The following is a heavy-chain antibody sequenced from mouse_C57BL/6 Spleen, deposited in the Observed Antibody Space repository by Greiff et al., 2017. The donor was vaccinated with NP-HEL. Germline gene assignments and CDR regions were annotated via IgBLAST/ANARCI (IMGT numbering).Heavy chain of an antibody. CDR2: IYPGDGDT. Sequence: QVQLQQSGPELVKPGASVKISCKASGYAFSSSWMNWVKQRPGKGLEWIGRIYPGDGDTNYNGKFKGKATLTADKSSSTAYMQLSSLTSEDSAVYFGARCRDYYGSIYFDYWGQGTTLTVSS. V-gene: IGHV1-82*01. CDR3: ARCRDYYGSIYFDY. D-gene: IGHD1-1*01. J-gene: IGHJ2*01. CDR1: GYAFSSSW.